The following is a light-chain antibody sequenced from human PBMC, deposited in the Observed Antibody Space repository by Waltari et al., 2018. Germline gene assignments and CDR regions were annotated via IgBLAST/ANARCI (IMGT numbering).Light chain of an antibody. CDR2: EVS. J-gene: IGLJ2*01. Sequence: QSALTQPASVSGCPGQSLTISCTGTSSHVGCYNDVSWYRQHPGKAPKLMIYEVSNRPSGVSNRFSGSKSGNTASLTISGLQAEDEADYYCSSYTSSSTVVFGGGTKLTVL. V-gene: IGLV2-14*01. CDR1: SSHVGCYND. CDR3: SSYTSSSTVV.